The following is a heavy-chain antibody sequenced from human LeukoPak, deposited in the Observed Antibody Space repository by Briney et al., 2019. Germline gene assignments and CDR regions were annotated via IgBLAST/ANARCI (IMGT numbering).Heavy chain of an antibody. J-gene: IGHJ4*02. CDR1: GFTFSSYG. CDR2: IRYDGSNK. Sequence: PGGSLRLSCAASGFTFSSYGMHWVRQAPGKGLEWVAFIRYDGSNKYYADSVKGRFTISRDNSKNTLYLQMNSLRAEDTAVYYCANQKRYYDSSGYSRLFDYWGQGTLVTVSS. CDR3: ANQKRYYDSSGYSRLFDY. D-gene: IGHD3-22*01. V-gene: IGHV3-30*02.